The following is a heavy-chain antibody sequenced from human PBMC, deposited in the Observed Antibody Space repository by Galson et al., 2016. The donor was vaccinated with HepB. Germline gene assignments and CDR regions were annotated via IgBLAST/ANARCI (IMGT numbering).Heavy chain of an antibody. J-gene: IGHJ3*02. D-gene: IGHD3-16*01. CDR3: ARMGGGLLFAFDI. V-gene: IGHV4-59*01. CDR2: IYYSGST. Sequence: LSLTCTVSGDSISSYFWSWIRQPPGKGLEWIAYIYYSGSTNYNPSLKSRVTISVDTSKNQFSLKLSSVTAADTAVYYCARMGGGLLFAFDIWGQGTMVTVSS. CDR1: GDSISSYF.